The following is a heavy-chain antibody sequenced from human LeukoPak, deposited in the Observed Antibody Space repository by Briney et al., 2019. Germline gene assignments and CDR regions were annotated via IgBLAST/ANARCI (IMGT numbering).Heavy chain of an antibody. CDR3: ARYCTNGVCYLSFDY. J-gene: IGHJ4*02. V-gene: IGHV4-34*01. CDR2: INHSGST. D-gene: IGHD2-8*01. Sequence: SETLSLTCAVYGGSFSGYYWSWIRQPPGKGLEWIGEINHSGSTNYNPSLKSRVTISVDTSKNQFSLKLSSVTAADTAVYYCARYCTNGVCYLSFDYWGQGTLVTVSS. CDR1: GGSFSGYY.